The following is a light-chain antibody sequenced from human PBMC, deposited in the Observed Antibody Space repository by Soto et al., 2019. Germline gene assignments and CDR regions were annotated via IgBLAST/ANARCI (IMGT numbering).Light chain of an antibody. Sequence: SSELTQPPSVSVSPGQTASITCSGDKLGDRYASWYQQRPGQPPVLVMFQDDRRPSGIPDRFSGSNSGNTATLTISGTDTVDEADYYCQAWDKSSVIFGGGTKLTVL. CDR2: QDD. V-gene: IGLV3-1*01. CDR1: KLGDRY. CDR3: QAWDKSSVI. J-gene: IGLJ2*01.